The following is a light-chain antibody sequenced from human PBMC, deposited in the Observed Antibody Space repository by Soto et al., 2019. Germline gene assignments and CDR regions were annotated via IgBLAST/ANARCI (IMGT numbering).Light chain of an antibody. Sequence: EIILTQSPASLSVSPGERATLSCRASQSVNNNLAWYQQKRGQAPRLLIYDASKRAAGIPARFGGSGSGTDFTLTISSLEPEDFAVYYCQQRTNWLFTFGPGTKVDIK. CDR1: QSVNNN. V-gene: IGKV3-11*01. CDR3: QQRTNWLFT. J-gene: IGKJ3*01. CDR2: DAS.